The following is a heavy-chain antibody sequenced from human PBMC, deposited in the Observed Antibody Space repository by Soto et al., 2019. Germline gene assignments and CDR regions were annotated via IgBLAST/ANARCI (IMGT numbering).Heavy chain of an antibody. CDR2: IKKDCSEE. CDR1: GFTFSTYW. D-gene: IGHD5-18*01. Sequence: PGGSLRLSCATSGFTFSTYWMSWVRQAPGKGLEWVACIKKDCSEEYYVDSVKGRFTISRDNAKNSLYLQMNSLRAEDTAVYYCAGLDTSMVKTPGYWGQGTLVTVSS. V-gene: IGHV3-7*01. CDR3: AGLDTSMVKTPGY. J-gene: IGHJ4*02.